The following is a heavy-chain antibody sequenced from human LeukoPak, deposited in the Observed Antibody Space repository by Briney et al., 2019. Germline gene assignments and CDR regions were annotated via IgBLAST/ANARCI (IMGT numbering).Heavy chain of an antibody. J-gene: IGHJ5*02. CDR3: ARHYQVAGTAPVTWFDP. CDR2: IYPGDSNI. V-gene: IGHV5-51*01. D-gene: IGHD6-19*01. Sequence: GESLKISCKTSGXNFITYWIGWVRQMPGKGLEWMGVIYPGDSNIRYSPSFQGQVSISADKSISTAYLHWSSLKASDTAMYYCARHYQVAGTAPVTWFDPWGQGTLVTVSS. CDR1: GXNFITYW.